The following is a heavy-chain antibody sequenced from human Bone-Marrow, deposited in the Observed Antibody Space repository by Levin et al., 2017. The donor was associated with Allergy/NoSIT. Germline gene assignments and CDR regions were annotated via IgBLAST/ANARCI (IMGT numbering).Heavy chain of an antibody. Sequence: PGGSLRLSCEASGFSFTNAWMSWVRQAPGKGLEWVGRIRSAVDGGRTEYAAPVKGRFTISRDDSKSTLYLQMKSLTSGDTAVYYCALLVYTMGQETVDYWGRGTLVTVSS. D-gene: IGHD2-8*01. CDR1: GFSFTNAW. CDR3: ALLVYTMGQETVDY. J-gene: IGHJ4*02. CDR2: IRSAVDGGRT. V-gene: IGHV3-15*05.